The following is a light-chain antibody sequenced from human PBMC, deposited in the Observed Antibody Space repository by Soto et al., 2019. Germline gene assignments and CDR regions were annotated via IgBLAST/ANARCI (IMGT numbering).Light chain of an antibody. J-gene: IGKJ1*01. Sequence: EIVLTQSPGTLSLSPGERATLSCRAGQSASSRYLAWYQLKPGQAPRVLIYGASSRATGIPDRFSGSGSGNDFTLTISRTEPDDFAVYYCLQYGSSPWTYGQGTKVEIK. CDR2: GAS. CDR1: QSASSRY. CDR3: LQYGSSPWT. V-gene: IGKV3-20*01.